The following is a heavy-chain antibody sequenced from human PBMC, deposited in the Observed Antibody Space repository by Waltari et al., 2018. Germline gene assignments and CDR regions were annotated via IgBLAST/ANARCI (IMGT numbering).Heavy chain of an antibody. CDR2: IIPILGIA. CDR1: GGPFSSYT. J-gene: IGHJ4*02. V-gene: IGHV1-69*02. CDR3: ARSPRGIAAPSADY. D-gene: IGHD6-6*01. Sequence: QVQLVQSGAEVKKPGTSVKVSCKASGGPFSSYTISWERQAPGQGLEWMGRIIPILGIANYAQKFQGRVTITADKSTSTAYMELSSLRSEDTAVYYCARSPRGIAAPSADYWGQGTLVTVSS.